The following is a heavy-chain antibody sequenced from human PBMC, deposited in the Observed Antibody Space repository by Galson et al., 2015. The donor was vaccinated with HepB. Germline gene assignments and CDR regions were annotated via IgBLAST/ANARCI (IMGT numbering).Heavy chain of an antibody. V-gene: IGHV1-69*13. J-gene: IGHJ5*02. D-gene: IGHD2-2*01. CDR3: ARGARNIVVVPAAAYNWFDP. CDR2: IIPIFGTA. CDR1: GGTFSSYA. Sequence: SVKVSCKASGGTFSSYAISWVRQAPGQGLEWMGGIIPIFGTANYAQKFQGRVTITADESTSTAYMELSSLRSEDTAVYYCARGARNIVVVPAAAYNWFDPWGQGTLVTVSS.